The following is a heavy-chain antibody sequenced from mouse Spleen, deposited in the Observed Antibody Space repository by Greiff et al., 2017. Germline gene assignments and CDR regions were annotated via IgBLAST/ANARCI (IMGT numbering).Heavy chain of an antibody. CDR2: ISSGGSYT. Sequence: EVKLVESGGGLVKPGGSLKLSCAASGFTFSSYAMSWVRQSPEKRLEWVAEISSGGSYTYYPDTVTGRFTISRDNAKNTLYLEMSSLRSEDTAMYYCARFYYDYDGGTWFAYWGQGTLVTVSA. D-gene: IGHD2-4*01. J-gene: IGHJ3*01. CDR3: ARFYYDYDGGTWFAY. CDR1: GFTFSSYA. V-gene: IGHV5-9-4*01.